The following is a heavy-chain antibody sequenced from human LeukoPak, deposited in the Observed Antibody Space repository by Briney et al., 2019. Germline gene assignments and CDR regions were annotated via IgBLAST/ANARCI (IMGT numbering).Heavy chain of an antibody. CDR2: IYYSGST. D-gene: IGHD3-3*01. J-gene: IGHJ6*02. V-gene: IGHV4-59*01. CDR3: ARGGQYDFWSGYPNYYYYGMDV. CDR1: GGSISSYY. Sequence: PSETLSLTCTVSGGSISSYYWSWIRQPPGKGLEWIGYIYYSGSTNYNPSLKSRVTISVDTSKNQFSLKLSSVTAADTAVYYCARGGQYDFWSGYPNYYYYGMDVWGQGTTVTVSS.